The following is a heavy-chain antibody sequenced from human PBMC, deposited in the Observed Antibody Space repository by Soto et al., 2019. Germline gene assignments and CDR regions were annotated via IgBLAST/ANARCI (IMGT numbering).Heavy chain of an antibody. CDR1: GGSVTCGDCC. V-gene: IGHV4-31*03. CDR3: AKTQSAISLIVIPNWFDP. Sequence: SETLSLTCTVSGGSVTCGDCCWSWIRQRPGKGLEWIGCIYNSGNTYYNPSLHSRFIISQDTSKDQLSLRLNSLTAADSAIYYCAKTQSAISLIVIPNWFDPWGQGILVTVSS. CDR2: IYNSGNT. J-gene: IGHJ5*02. D-gene: IGHD3-16*02.